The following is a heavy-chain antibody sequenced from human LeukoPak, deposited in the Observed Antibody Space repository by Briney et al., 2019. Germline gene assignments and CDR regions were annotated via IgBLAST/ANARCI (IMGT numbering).Heavy chain of an antibody. CDR2: IYHTGNS. Sequence: PSETLSLTCAVSGGSISSSNWWSWVRQSPGKGLEWIGEIYHTGNSNYNPSLKSRVTISVDKSKNQFSMKLTSVTAEDTAFYYCARDVGARLPGYWGQGILVTVSS. V-gene: IGHV4-4*02. CDR3: ARDVGARLPGY. CDR1: GGSISSSNW. D-gene: IGHD6-6*01. J-gene: IGHJ4*02.